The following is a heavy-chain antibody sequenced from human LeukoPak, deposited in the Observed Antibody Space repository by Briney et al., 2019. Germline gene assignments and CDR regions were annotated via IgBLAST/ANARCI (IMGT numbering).Heavy chain of an antibody. Sequence: ASVKVSCKASGYTFTDYYMHWVRQAPGQGLEWMGWINPNSGGTNYAQKFQGRVTMTRDTSISTAYMELSRLRSDDTAVYYCARGSAGVVVPAATNLIDYWGQGTLVTVSS. D-gene: IGHD2-2*01. J-gene: IGHJ4*02. CDR3: ARGSAGVVVPAATNLIDY. V-gene: IGHV1-2*02. CDR2: INPNSGGT. CDR1: GYTFTDYY.